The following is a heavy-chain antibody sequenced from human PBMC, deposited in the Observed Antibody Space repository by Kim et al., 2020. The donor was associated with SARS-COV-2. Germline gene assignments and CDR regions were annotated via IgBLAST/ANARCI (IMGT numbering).Heavy chain of an antibody. CDR3: AKDGAYYDILTGYFSHSWSNYCYGMDV. D-gene: IGHD3-9*01. CDR2: ISYDGSNK. CDR1: GFTFSSYG. V-gene: IGHV3-30*18. J-gene: IGHJ6*02. Sequence: RGSLRLSCAASGFTFSSYGMHWVRQAPGKGLEWVAVISYDGSNKYYADSVKGRFTISRDNSKNTLYLQMNSLRAEDTAVYYCAKDGAYYDILTGYFSHSWSNYCYGMDVRGQGTTVTVSS.